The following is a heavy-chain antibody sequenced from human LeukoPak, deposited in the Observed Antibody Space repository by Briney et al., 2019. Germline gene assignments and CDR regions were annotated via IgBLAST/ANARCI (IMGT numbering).Heavy chain of an antibody. CDR1: GYTFSSYS. CDR3: ARLRGNGNRSGYNYNNDY. J-gene: IGHJ4*02. D-gene: IGHD3-22*01. V-gene: IGHV3-21*01. Sequence: GGSLRLSCAASGYTFSSYSINWVRQAPGKGLEWVSSISVGSNYIYYADSVRGRFSISRDDARNSLYLQMDSLRGDDTAVYYCARLRGNGNRSGYNYNNDYWGQETLVTVSP. CDR2: ISVGSNYI.